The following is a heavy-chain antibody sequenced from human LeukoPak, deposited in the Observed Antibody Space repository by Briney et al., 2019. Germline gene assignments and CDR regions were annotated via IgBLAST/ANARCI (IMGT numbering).Heavy chain of an antibody. V-gene: IGHV4-34*01. CDR3: ASPGATRAYGMDV. D-gene: IGHD1-14*01. Sequence: SETLSLTCAVYGGSFSGYYWSWIRQPPGKGLEWIGEINHSGSTNYNPSLKSRVTISVDTSKNQFSLKLSSVTAADTAVYYCASPGATRAYGMDVWGQGTTVTVSS. CDR2: INHSGST. J-gene: IGHJ6*02. CDR1: GGSFSGYY.